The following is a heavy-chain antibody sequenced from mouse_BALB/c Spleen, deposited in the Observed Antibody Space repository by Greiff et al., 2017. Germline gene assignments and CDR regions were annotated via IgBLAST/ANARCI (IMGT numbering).Heavy chain of an antibody. D-gene: IGHD3-3*01. CDR3: ARDLGAMDY. Sequence: VKLMESGPGLVAPSQSLSITCTVSGFSFTGYGVNWVRQPPGKGLEWLGMIWGDGSTDYNSALKSRLSISKDNSKSQVFLKMNSLQTDDTARYYCARDLGAMDYWGQGTSVTVSS. V-gene: IGHV2-6-7*01. CDR2: IWGDGST. CDR1: GFSFTGYG. J-gene: IGHJ4*01.